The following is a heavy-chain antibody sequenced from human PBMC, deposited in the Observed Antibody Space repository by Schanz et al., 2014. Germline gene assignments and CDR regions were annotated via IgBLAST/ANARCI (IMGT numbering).Heavy chain of an antibody. CDR3: TADLWFGAEWGVW. D-gene: IGHD3-10*01. CDR1: GFTLNNAW. V-gene: IGHV3-15*01. Sequence: EVQLVESGGGLVKPGGSLRLSCATSGFTLNNAWMNWVRQAPGKGLQWVARIKSKTDGGTRDYAAPVKGRFTISTDDSKNTVYLQMNSLQTEDTAVYYCTADLWFGAEWGVWWGQGTLVTVSS. CDR2: IKSKTDGGTR. J-gene: IGHJ4*02.